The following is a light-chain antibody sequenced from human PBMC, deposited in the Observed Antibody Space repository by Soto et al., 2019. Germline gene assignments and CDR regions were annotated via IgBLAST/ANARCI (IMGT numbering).Light chain of an antibody. V-gene: IGLV1-40*01. Sequence: QAVVTQPPSVSGAPGQRVTISCTGSSSNIGAGYDVHWYQQLPGTAPKLLIYGNSNRPSGVPDRFSGSKSGTSASLAITGLQAEDEADYYCQSYDSSLSDHYVFGTGTKLTV. CDR1: SSNIGAGYD. CDR2: GNS. J-gene: IGLJ1*01. CDR3: QSYDSSLSDHYV.